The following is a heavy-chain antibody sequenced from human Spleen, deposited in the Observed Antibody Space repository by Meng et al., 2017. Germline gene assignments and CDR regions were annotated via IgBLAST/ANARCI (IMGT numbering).Heavy chain of an antibody. CDR3: ARDQLGYGSSTSCYAALKGHYYYYGMDV. Sequence: SETLSPTCTVSGGSISSGGYYWSWLRQHPGNGLEWIGYTYYSRSTYYNPSLKSRVTISVHTSKNQFSLKLSSVTAADTAVYYCARDQLGYGSSTSCYAALKGHYYYYGMDVWGQGTTVTVSS. CDR1: GGSISSGGYY. J-gene: IGHJ6*02. V-gene: IGHV4-31*03. D-gene: IGHD2-2*01. CDR2: TYYSRST.